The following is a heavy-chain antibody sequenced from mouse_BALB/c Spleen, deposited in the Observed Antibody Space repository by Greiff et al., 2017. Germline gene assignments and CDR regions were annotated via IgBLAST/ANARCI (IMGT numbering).Heavy chain of an antibody. CDR2: IDPANGNT. J-gene: IGHJ3*01. CDR1: GFNIKDTY. CDR3: ASIYYDYEGFAY. V-gene: IGHV14-3*02. Sequence: EVQLQESGAELVKPGASVKLSCTASGFNIKDTYMHWVKQRPEQGLEWIGRIDPANGNTKYDPKFQGKATITADTSSNTAYLQLSSLTSEDTAVYYCASIYYDYEGFAYWGQGTLVTVSA. D-gene: IGHD2-4*01.